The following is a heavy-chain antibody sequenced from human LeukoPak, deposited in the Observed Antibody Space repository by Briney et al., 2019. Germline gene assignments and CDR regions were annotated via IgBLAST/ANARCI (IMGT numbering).Heavy chain of an antibody. D-gene: IGHD3-16*01. V-gene: IGHV4-30-2*01. CDR2: IYHSGST. CDR1: GGSISSGGYS. J-gene: IGHJ4*02. Sequence: PSQTLSLTCAVSGGSISSGGYSWGWIRQPAGRGLEWIGYIYHSGSTYYNPSLKSRVTISVDRSKNQFSLKLSSVTASDTAVYYCARLQGGGRLDYWGQGTLVTVSS. CDR3: ARLQGGGRLDY.